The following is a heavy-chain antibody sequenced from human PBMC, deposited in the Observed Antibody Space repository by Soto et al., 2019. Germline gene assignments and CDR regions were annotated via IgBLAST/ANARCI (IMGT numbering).Heavy chain of an antibody. V-gene: IGHV3-21*01. D-gene: IGHD3-22*01. CDR1: GFIFSEYS. Sequence: GGSLRLSCKASGFIFSEYSMSWVRQAPGKGLEWVSSISGSSSHMYYADSLKGRFTISRDNARNSLYLQMSGLRAEDAAVYFCAKYTHYSDRSAYHPPYYYDFWGQGILVTVSS. CDR3: AKYTHYSDRSAYHPPYYYDF. CDR2: ISGSSSHM. J-gene: IGHJ4*02.